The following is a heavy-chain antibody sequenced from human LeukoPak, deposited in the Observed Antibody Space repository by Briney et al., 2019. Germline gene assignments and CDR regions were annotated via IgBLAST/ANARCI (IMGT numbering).Heavy chain of an antibody. J-gene: IGHJ6*02. Sequence: GGSLRLSCAASGFTFSSYAMSWVRQAPGKGLEWVSAISGSGGSTYYADSVKGRFTISRDNSKNTLYLQMNSLRAEDTAVYYCARDISGWYSGGYFRMDVWGQGTTVTVSS. D-gene: IGHD6-19*01. CDR3: ARDISGWYSGGYFRMDV. V-gene: IGHV3-23*01. CDR1: GFTFSSYA. CDR2: ISGSGGST.